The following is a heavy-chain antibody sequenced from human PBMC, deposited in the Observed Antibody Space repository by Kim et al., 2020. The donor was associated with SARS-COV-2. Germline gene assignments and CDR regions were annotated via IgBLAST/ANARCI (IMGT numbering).Heavy chain of an antibody. CDR3: ARETRSYYHNWFDP. V-gene: IGHV4-61*01. J-gene: IGHJ5*02. CDR2: IYYSGST. Sequence: SETLSLTCTVSGGSVSSGSYYWSWIRQPPGKGLEWIGYIYYSGSTNYNPSLKSRVTISVDTSKNQFSLKLSSVTAADTAVYYCARETRSYYHNWFDPWGQGTLVTVSS. D-gene: IGHD1-26*01. CDR1: GGSVSSGSYY.